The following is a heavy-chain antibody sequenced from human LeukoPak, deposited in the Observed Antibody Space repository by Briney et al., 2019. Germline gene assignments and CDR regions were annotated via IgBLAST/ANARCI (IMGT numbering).Heavy chain of an antibody. V-gene: IGHV4-39*01. CDR1: GGSISSSSYY. CDR2: IYYSGST. J-gene: IGHJ3*01. D-gene: IGHD1-26*01. Sequence: PSETLSLTCTVSGGSISSSSYYWGWIRQPPGKGLEWIGSIYYSGSTYYNPSLKSRVTISVDTSKNQFSLKLSSVTAADTAVYYCARLSRFGAYGGSRNAFDVWGQGTMVTVSS. CDR3: ARLSRFGAYGGSRNAFDV.